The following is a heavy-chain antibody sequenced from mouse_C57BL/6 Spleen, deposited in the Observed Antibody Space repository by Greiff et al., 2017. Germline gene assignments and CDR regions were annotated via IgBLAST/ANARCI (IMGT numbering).Heavy chain of an antibody. V-gene: IGHV1-80*01. D-gene: IGHD1-1*01. CDR1: GYAFSSYW. CDR3: ARSALITTVVEGDAMDY. CDR2: IYPGDGDT. Sequence: QVQLKESGAELVKPGASVKISCKASGYAFSSYWMNWVKQRPGKGLEWIGQIYPGDGDTNYNGKFKGKATLTADKSSSTAYMQLSSLTSEDSAVYFCARSALITTVVEGDAMDYWGQGTSVTVSS. J-gene: IGHJ4*01.